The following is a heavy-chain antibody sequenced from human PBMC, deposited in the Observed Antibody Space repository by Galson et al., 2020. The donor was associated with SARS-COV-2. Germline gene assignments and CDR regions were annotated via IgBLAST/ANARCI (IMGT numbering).Heavy chain of an antibody. J-gene: IGHJ4*02. D-gene: IGHD2-2*01. CDR1: GYTFTGYY. V-gene: IGHV1-2*02. CDR2: INPDSGVT. Sequence: ASVKVSCKASGYTFTGYYIHWVRQAPGQGLEWMGWINPDSGVTKFAQKFHGRVTMTRDTSINTAYMDLSSLRSDDTAVYYCARPLYCSSSNCYQYSGYDNFDFWGQGTLVTVSS. CDR3: ARPLYCSSSNCYQYSGYDNFDF.